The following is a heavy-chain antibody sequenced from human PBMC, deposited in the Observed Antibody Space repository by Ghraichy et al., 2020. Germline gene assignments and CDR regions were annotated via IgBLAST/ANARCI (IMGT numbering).Heavy chain of an antibody. CDR2: IYYSGST. CDR3: ARFLVGSRSTEYFYYGMDV. J-gene: IGHJ6*02. Sequence: LSLTCTVSGGSIRSGGYYWNWIRQHPGKGLEWIGYIYYSGSTYYNPSLKSRVNISVDTSMNQFSLNLTSVTAADTAVYYCARFLVGSRSTEYFYYGMDVWGQGTTVPVSS. V-gene: IGHV4-31*03. CDR1: GGSIRSGGYY. D-gene: IGHD2-2*01.